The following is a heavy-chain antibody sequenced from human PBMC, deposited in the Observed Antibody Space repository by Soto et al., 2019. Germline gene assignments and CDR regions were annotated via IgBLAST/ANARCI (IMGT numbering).Heavy chain of an antibody. J-gene: IGHJ6*02. D-gene: IGHD3-10*01. Sequence: QVQLVQSGAEVKKPGASVKVSCKASGYIFTGYYMHWVRQAPGQGLECMGWINPNSGDTNYAQKFQGRVTMTRDTSISTVYMALSRLRSDDTAVYFCARDPYGSGTPDYYYGMDVWGQGTTVTVSS. CDR2: INPNSGDT. CDR1: GYIFTGYY. V-gene: IGHV1-2*02. CDR3: ARDPYGSGTPDYYYGMDV.